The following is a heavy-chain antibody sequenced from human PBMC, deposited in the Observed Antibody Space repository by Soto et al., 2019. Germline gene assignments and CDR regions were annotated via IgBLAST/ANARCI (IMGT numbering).Heavy chain of an antibody. CDR3: AREASSSRAFDI. J-gene: IGHJ3*02. CDR2: IYYSGST. D-gene: IGHD6-13*01. Sequence: QVQLQESGPGLVKPSQTLSLTCTVSGGSISSDGSYWSWIRQHPVKGLEWIGYIYYSGSTYYNPSLKSRLTISVDTSKNQFSLKLSSVTAADTAVYYCAREASSSRAFDIWGQGTMVTVSS. V-gene: IGHV4-31*03. CDR1: GGSISSDGSY.